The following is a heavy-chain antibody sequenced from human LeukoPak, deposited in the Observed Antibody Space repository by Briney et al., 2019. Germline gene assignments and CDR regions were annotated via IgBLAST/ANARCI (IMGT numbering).Heavy chain of an antibody. Sequence: GASLRLSCSASGFTFSHYGLHWVRQAPGKGLVWVAIISDGGSNTYYGDSVKGRFTVSRNNSKNTLYLQMTSLRVDDTAVYYCAREVNYYYYMDVWGKGTTVTVS. V-gene: IGHV3-30*01. J-gene: IGHJ6*03. CDR2: ISDGGSNT. CDR1: GFTFSHYG. CDR3: AREVNYYYYMDV. D-gene: IGHD4-11*01.